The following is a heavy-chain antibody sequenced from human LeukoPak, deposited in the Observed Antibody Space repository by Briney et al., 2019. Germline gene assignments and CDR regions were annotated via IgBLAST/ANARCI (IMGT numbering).Heavy chain of an antibody. J-gene: IGHJ4*02. CDR1: VYTFQHYH. CDR3: AKTSAVAGTAVYYIDH. V-gene: IGHV3-23*01. D-gene: IGHD6-19*01. Sequence: GGSLRLLCTACVYTFQHYHMMWAPQAPGKGLEWLSSNSGSAADTYYADSVMGRFTVSIDNSKNTLYLQMNSLRVEDSALYYCAKTSAVAGTAVYYIDHWGRGTLVTVSS. CDR2: NSGSAADT.